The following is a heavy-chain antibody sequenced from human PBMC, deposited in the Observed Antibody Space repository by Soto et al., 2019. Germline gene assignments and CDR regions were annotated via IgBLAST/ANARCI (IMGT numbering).Heavy chain of an antibody. J-gene: IGHJ4*02. CDR2: ISSSSSYI. CDR3: ARDPPTGRIAAAGTTRDY. D-gene: IGHD6-13*01. Sequence: EVQLVESGGGLVKPGGSLRLSCAASGFTFSSYSMNWVRQAPGKGLEWVSSISSSSSYIYYADSVKGRFTISRDNAKNSLYLQMNSLRAEDTAVYYCARDPPTGRIAAAGTTRDYWGQGTLVTVSS. CDR1: GFTFSSYS. V-gene: IGHV3-21*01.